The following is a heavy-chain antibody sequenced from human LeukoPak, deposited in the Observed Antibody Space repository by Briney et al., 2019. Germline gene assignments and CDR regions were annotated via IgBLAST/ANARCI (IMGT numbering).Heavy chain of an antibody. D-gene: IGHD3-22*01. Sequence: GGSLRLSCAASGFIFSNNIMNWVRQAPGKGLEWVSVSADGGDIYYADSANGRFTISRDNSKNTLHLQMDSLRAEDTAVYYCAKDPPHSDRSIYSDNSWGQGTLVTVSS. J-gene: IGHJ4*02. CDR1: GFIFSNNI. CDR2: SADGGDI. CDR3: AKDPPHSDRSIYSDNS. V-gene: IGHV3-23*01.